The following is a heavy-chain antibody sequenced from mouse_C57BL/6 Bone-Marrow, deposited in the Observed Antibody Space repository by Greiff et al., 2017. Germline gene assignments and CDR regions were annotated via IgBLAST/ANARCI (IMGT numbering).Heavy chain of an antibody. CDR2: IWRGGST. Sequence: VKLQESGPGLVQPSQSLSITCTVSGFSLTSYGVHWVRQSPGKGLEWLGVIWRGGSTDYNAAFMSRLSITKDNSKSQVFFIMNSLQADDTAIYYCAKDYYGSSYWYFDVWGTGTTVTVSS. D-gene: IGHD1-1*01. CDR1: GFSLTSYG. V-gene: IGHV2-5*01. CDR3: AKDYYGSSYWYFDV. J-gene: IGHJ1*03.